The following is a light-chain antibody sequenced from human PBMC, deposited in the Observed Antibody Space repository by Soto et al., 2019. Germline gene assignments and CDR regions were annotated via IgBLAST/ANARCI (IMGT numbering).Light chain of an antibody. CDR2: DAS. CDR3: QQSYRTPYT. CDR1: QGFSTY. V-gene: IGKV1-39*01. J-gene: IGKJ2*01. Sequence: DIQMTQSPSSLSASVGDRVTITCRASQGFSTYLVWYQQRQGRAPKLLLYDASSLLSGVPSRFSGSGSGTDFTLTISSLHPEDFATYYCQQSYRTPYTFGQGTKLETK.